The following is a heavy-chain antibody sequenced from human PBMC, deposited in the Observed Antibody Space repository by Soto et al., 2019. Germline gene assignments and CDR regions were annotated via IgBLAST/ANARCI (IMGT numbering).Heavy chain of an antibody. CDR1: GYTFTGYY. V-gene: IGHV1-2*04. CDR3: ARDSGRLVRGVRMPYYYYYMDV. D-gene: IGHD3-10*01. J-gene: IGHJ6*03. Sequence: ASVKVSCKASGYTFTGYYMHWVRQAPGQRLEWMGWINPNSGGTNYAQKFQGWVTMTRDTSISTAYMELSRLRSDDTAVYYCARDSGRLVRGVRMPYYYYYMDVWGKGTTVTVSS. CDR2: INPNSGGT.